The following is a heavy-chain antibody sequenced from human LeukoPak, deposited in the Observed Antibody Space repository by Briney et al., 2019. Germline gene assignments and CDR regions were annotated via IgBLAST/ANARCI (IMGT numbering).Heavy chain of an antibody. V-gene: IGHV3-7*01. J-gene: IGHJ4*02. CDR1: GFTFSTFW. CDR3: AKVPIPYSGGWYLNY. D-gene: IGHD6-19*01. CDR2: IRQDGAEK. Sequence: PGGSLRLSCAASGFTFSTFWMTWVRQAPGKGLEWVANIRQDGAEKYYVDSVKGRFTISRDNAKNSLYLQMNSLRAEDTAVYYCAKVPIPYSGGWYLNYWGQGTLVTVSS.